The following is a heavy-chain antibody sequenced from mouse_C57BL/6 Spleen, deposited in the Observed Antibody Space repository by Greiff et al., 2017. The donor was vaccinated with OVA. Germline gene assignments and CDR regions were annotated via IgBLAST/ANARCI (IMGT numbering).Heavy chain of an antibody. Sequence: QVQLQQSGAELVKPGASVKLSCKASGYTFTSYWVQWVKQRPGQGLEWIGEIDPSDSYTNYNQKFKGKATLTVDTSSSTAYMQLSSLTAEDSAVYYCARSSGYGAMDYWGQGTSVTVSS. CDR3: ARSSGYGAMDY. CDR2: IDPSDSYT. CDR1: GYTFTSYW. V-gene: IGHV1-50*01. J-gene: IGHJ4*01. D-gene: IGHD2-2*01.